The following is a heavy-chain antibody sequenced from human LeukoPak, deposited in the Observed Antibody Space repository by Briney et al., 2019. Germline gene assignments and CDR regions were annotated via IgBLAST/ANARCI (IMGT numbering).Heavy chain of an antibody. J-gene: IGHJ6*02. CDR3: ARDADYGDYGVDGMDV. V-gene: IGHV7-4-1*02. CDR1: GYTFTSYA. D-gene: IGHD4-17*01. Sequence: ASVKVSCEASGYTFTSYAMNWVRQAPGQGLEWMGWINTNTGNPTYAQGFTGRFVFSLDTSVSTAYLQISSLKAEDTAVYYCARDADYGDYGVDGMDVWGQGTTVTVSS. CDR2: INTNTGNP.